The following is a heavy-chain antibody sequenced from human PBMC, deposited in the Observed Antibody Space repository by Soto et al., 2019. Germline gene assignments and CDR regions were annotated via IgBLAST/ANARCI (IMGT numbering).Heavy chain of an antibody. CDR2: ISGSGGST. CDR3: AKGGTVYYSYGMDV. Sequence: EVQLLESGGGLVQPGGSLRISCAASGLTFSSYAMSWVRQAPGKGLEWVSAISGSGGSTYYADSVKGRLTISRDNSKNTQYLQMKSRRAEDTAVYYCAKGGTVYYSYGMDVWGQGTTVNVSS. CDR1: GLTFSSYA. D-gene: IGHD1-26*01. J-gene: IGHJ6*02. V-gene: IGHV3-23*01.